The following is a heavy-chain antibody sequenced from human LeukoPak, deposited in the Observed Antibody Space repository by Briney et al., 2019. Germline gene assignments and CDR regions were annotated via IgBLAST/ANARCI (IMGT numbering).Heavy chain of an antibody. CDR3: ARDPIAVAGTPHNGEDY. V-gene: IGHV3-21*01. CDR1: GFTFSSYS. D-gene: IGHD6-19*01. J-gene: IGHJ4*02. Sequence: GGSLRLSCAASGFTFSSYSMNWVRQAPGKGLEWVSSISSSSSYIYYADSVKGRFTISRDNAKNSLYLQMNSLRAEDTAVYYCARDPIAVAGTPHNGEDYWGQGTLVTVSS. CDR2: ISSSSSYI.